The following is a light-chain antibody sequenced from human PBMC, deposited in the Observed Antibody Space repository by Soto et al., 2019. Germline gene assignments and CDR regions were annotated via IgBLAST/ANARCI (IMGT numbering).Light chain of an antibody. CDR3: QQYGSSPLT. J-gene: IGKJ4*01. CDR2: DAS. V-gene: IGKV3-20*01. CDR1: QSVSSY. Sequence: EIVLTQSPATLSLSPGERATLSCRASQSVSSYLAWYQQKPGQAPRLLIYDASNRATGIPARFSGSGSGTDFTPTISRLEPEDFAVYYCQQYGSSPLTFGGGTKV.